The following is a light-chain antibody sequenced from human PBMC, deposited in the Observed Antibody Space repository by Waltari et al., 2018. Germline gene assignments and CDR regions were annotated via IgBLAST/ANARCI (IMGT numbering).Light chain of an antibody. CDR1: NSNIGRNV. Sequence: QSVLTQPPSASGTPGQRVTISCSGSNSNIGRNVANWYQQLPGTAPKVLIYRNNQRPSGVPCRLSGSKAGTSAALAISGLQSEDEGDYYCAAWDDSLHGPVFGAGTKVTVL. J-gene: IGLJ3*02. CDR2: RNN. V-gene: IGLV1-44*01. CDR3: AAWDDSLHGPV.